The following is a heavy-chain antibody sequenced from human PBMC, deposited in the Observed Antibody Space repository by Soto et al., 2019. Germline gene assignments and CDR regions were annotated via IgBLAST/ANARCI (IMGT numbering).Heavy chain of an antibody. D-gene: IGHD2-21*02. CDR1: GGSISSSSYY. CDR2: INHSGST. Sequence: PSETLSLTCTVSGGSISSSSYYWGWIRQPPGKGLEWIGNINHSGSTNYNPSLKSRVTISVDTSKNQFSLKLSSVTAADTAVYYCARRWTATPMRWNYYYMDVWGKGTTVTVSS. V-gene: IGHV4-39*07. CDR3: ARRWTATPMRWNYYYMDV. J-gene: IGHJ6*03.